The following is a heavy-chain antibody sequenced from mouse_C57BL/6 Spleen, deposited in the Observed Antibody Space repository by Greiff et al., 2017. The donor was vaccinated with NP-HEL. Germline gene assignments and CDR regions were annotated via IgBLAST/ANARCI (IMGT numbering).Heavy chain of an antibody. V-gene: IGHV5-17*01. CDR3: ARDRIYYYAMDY. CDR2: ISSGSSTI. Sequence: EVQRVESGGGLVKPGGSLKLSCAASGFTFSDYGMHWVRQAPEKGLEWVAYISSGSSTIYYADTVKGRFTISRDEAKNTLFLQMTSLRSEDTAMYYCARDRIYYYAMDYWGQGTSVTVSS. J-gene: IGHJ4*01. CDR1: GFTFSDYG.